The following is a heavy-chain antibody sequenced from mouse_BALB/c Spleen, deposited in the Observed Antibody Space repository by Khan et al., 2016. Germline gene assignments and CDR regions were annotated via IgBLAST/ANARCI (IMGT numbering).Heavy chain of an antibody. J-gene: IGHJ2*01. CDR3: ARLEDI. D-gene: IGHD1-3*01. CDR1: GFSLPSYG. CDR2: IWAGGRT. V-gene: IGHV2-9*02. Sequence: QVQLKESGPGLVAPSQSLSITCTVTGFSLPSYGVHWVRQPPGKGMVWMGVIWAGGRTHYNSALMSRLSITKNTSKSQVCLKMNRLQTDDTAMYYCARLEDIWGQGTTLTVSS.